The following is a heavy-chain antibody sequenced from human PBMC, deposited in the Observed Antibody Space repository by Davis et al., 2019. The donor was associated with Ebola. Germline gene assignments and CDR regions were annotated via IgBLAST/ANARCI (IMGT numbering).Heavy chain of an antibody. CDR3: AKGPYSFPDY. CDR2: IKSNSGDT. J-gene: IGHJ4*02. V-gene: IGHV1-2*02. Sequence: ASVKVSCKASGYTFTDYYLHWVRQATGQGLEWMGWIKSNSGDTDYAQKFQGRVTMTRDTSISTAYMELSRLRSDDTAVYYCAKGPYSFPDYWGQGTLITVSS. CDR1: GYTFTDYY. D-gene: IGHD1-26*01.